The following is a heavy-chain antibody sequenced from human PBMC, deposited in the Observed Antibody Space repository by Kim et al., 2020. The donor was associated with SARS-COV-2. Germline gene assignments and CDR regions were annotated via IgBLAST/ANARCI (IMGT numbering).Heavy chain of an antibody. CDR1: GGSFSGYY. J-gene: IGHJ4*02. CDR2: INHSGST. CDR3: ASSYYGYAAYDYVWGSYRPPGY. Sequence: SETLSLTCAVYGGSFSGYYWSWIRQPPGKGLEWIGEINHSGSTNYNPSLKSRVTISVDTSKNQFSLNLSSVTAADTAVYYCASSYYGYAAYDYVWGSYRPPGYWGQGTLVTVSS. V-gene: IGHV4-34*01. D-gene: IGHD3-16*02.